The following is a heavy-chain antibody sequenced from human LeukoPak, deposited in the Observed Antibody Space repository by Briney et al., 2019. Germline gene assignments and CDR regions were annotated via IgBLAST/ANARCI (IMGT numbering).Heavy chain of an antibody. V-gene: IGHV4-59*08. D-gene: IGHD6-19*01. J-gene: IGHJ4*02. Sequence: SDTLSLTCTVSGRSISSYYWSWIRQPPGKGLEWIGYIYYSGSTNNNPSLKSRVTISIDTSKNQFSLKLSSVTAADTAVYYCARHNIAVAHNEFDYWGQGTLVTVSS. CDR2: IYYSGST. CDR1: GRSISSYY. CDR3: ARHNIAVAHNEFDY.